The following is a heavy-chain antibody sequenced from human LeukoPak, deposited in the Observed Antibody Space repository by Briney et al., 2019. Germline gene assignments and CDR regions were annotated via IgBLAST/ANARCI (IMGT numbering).Heavy chain of an antibody. CDR1: GYSISSGYY. D-gene: IGHD2-2*01. Sequence: PSETLSLTCAVSGYSISSGYYWGWIRQPPGKGLEWIGSIYHSGSTYYNPSLKSRVTISVDTSKNQFSRKLSSVTAADTAVYYCARGGEEVYCSSTSCPYYFDYWGQGTLVTVSS. CDR3: ARGGEEVYCSSTSCPYYFDY. CDR2: IYHSGST. V-gene: IGHV4-38-2*01. J-gene: IGHJ4*02.